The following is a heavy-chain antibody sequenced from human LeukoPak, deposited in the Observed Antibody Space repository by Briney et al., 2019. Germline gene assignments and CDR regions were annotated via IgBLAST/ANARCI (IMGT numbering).Heavy chain of an antibody. V-gene: IGHV1-69*04. J-gene: IGHJ6*02. CDR1: GYTFTGYY. CDR2: IIPILGIA. D-gene: IGHD1-26*01. Sequence: SVKVSCKASGYTFTGYYMHWVRQAPGQGLEWMGRIIPILGIANYAQKFQGRVTITADKSTSTAYMELSSLRSEDTAVYYCAREIVGATGSYYYGMDVWGQGTTVTVSS. CDR3: AREIVGATGSYYYGMDV.